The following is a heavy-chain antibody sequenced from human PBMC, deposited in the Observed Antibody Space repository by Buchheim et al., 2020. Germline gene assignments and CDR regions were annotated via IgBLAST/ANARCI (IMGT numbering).Heavy chain of an antibody. CDR3: ARYADYYDSSGYYRNFDY. CDR1: GGSISSGGYS. D-gene: IGHD3-22*01. Sequence: QLQLQESGSGLVKPSQTLSLTCAVSGGSISSGGYSWSWIRQPPGKGLEWIGYIYHSGSTYYNPSLKSRVTISVDRSKNQFSLKLSSVTAADTAVYYCARYADYYDSSGYYRNFDYWGQGTL. CDR2: IYHSGST. V-gene: IGHV4-30-2*01. J-gene: IGHJ4*02.